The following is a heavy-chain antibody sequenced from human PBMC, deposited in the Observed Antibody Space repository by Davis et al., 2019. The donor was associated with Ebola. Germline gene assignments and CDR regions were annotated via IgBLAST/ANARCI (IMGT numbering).Heavy chain of an antibody. J-gene: IGHJ4*02. D-gene: IGHD4-17*01. Sequence: PSETLSLTCTVSGGSISSSSYYWGWIRQPPGKGLEWIGNIVYRGSASYNPSLKSRVSISVDTSKNQFSLRLSSVTAADTAVYYCASAYGDYEALDYWGQGTLVTVSS. CDR2: IVYRGSA. CDR1: GGSISSSSYY. V-gene: IGHV4-39*01. CDR3: ASAYGDYEALDY.